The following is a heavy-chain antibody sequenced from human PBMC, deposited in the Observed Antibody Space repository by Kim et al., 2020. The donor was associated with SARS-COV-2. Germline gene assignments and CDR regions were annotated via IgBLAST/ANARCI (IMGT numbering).Heavy chain of an antibody. CDR1: GGSISSSSYY. CDR3: ARLVAVAGDFDY. CDR2: IYYSGST. J-gene: IGHJ4*02. Sequence: SETLSLTCTVSGGSISSSSYYWGWIRQPPGKGLEWIGSIYYSGSTYYNPSLKSRVTISVDTSKNQFSLKLSSVTAADTAVYYCARLVAVAGDFDYWGQGTLVTVSS. D-gene: IGHD6-19*01. V-gene: IGHV4-39*01.